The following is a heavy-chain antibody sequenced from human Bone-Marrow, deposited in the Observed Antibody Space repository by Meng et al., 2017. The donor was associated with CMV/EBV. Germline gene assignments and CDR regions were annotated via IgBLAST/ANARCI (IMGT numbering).Heavy chain of an antibody. CDR1: GGSVRSNNW. V-gene: IGHV4-4*02. D-gene: IGHD6-13*01. CDR3: ARDVGSSTPGGY. CDR2: IYHSGTT. J-gene: IGHJ4*02. Sequence: PVAGGSVRSNNWWSWVRQPPGRGLEWIGEIYHSGTTNYNPSLKNRVTMSLDKSNNQFSLRLNSVAAADTAVYYCARDVGSSTPGGYWGQGTLVTVSS.